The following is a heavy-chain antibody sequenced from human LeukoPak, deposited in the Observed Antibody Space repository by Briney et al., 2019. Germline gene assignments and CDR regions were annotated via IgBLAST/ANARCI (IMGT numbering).Heavy chain of an antibody. J-gene: IGHJ4*02. CDR3: AKHRFESGGYHSTD. CDR1: GFTLSSYA. D-gene: IGHD3-22*01. V-gene: IGHV3-21*06. CDR2: VGSSSSYI. Sequence: GGSLRLSCAASGFTLSSYALNWVRQAPGKGLEWVSSVGSSSSYIYYAESVKGRFTSFRDNAKSSVYLQMNSLRAEDTAVYYCAKHRFESGGYHSTDWGQGTLVTVSS.